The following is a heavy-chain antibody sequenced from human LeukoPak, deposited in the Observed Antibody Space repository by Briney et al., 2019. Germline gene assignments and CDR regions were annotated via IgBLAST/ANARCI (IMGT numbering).Heavy chain of an antibody. D-gene: IGHD6-19*01. J-gene: IGHJ4*02. CDR3: ARAPYSSGWYGAFDY. CDR2: IYPGDSDT. Sequence: ETLSLTCTVSGYSISSGYYWGWIRQPPGKGLEWMGIIYPGDSDTRYSPSFQGQVTISADKSISTAYLQWSSLKASDTAMYYCARAPYSSGWYGAFDYWGQGTLVTVSS. V-gene: IGHV5-51*01. CDR1: GYSISSGYY.